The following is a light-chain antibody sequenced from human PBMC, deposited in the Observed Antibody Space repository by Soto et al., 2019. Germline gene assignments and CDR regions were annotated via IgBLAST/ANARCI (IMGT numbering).Light chain of an antibody. CDR2: DVS. CDR3: SSYTSSSTLV. CDR1: SSDVGGYNY. J-gene: IGLJ2*01. V-gene: IGLV2-14*01. Sequence: QSALTQPASVSGSPGQSITNSCTGSSSDVGGYNYVSWYQQHPGKAPKFMIYDVSDRPSGVSNRFSGSKSGNTASLTISGLQAEDEADYYCSSYTSSSTLVFGGGTKLTVL.